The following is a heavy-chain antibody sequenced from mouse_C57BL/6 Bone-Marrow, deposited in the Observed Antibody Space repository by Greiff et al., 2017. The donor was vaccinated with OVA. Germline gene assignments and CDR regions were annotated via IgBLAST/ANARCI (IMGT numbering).Heavy chain of an antibody. Sequence: VQLQQSGAELARPGASVKLSCKASGYTFTSYGISWVKQRTGQGLEWIGEIYPRSGNTYYNEKFKGKATLTADKSSSTAYMELRSLTSEDAAVYFCARKRQRRLGDYWGQGTTLTVSS. CDR1: GYTFTSYG. CDR3: ARKRQRRLGDY. J-gene: IGHJ2*01. V-gene: IGHV1-81*01. D-gene: IGHD3-2*02. CDR2: IYPRSGNT.